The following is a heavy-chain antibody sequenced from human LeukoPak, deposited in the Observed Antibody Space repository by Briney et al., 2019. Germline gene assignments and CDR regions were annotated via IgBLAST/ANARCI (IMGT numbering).Heavy chain of an antibody. CDR2: INPNSGGT. V-gene: IGHV1-2*02. CDR3: ARPASYSGSYYKNWFDP. D-gene: IGHD3-10*01. CDR1: GYTFTGYY. Sequence: GASGKVSCKASGYTFTGYYMHWVRQAPGQGLEWMGWINPNSGGTNYAQKFQGRVTMTRDTSISTAYMELSRLRSDDTAVYYCARPASYSGSYYKNWFDPWGQGTLVTVSS. J-gene: IGHJ5*02.